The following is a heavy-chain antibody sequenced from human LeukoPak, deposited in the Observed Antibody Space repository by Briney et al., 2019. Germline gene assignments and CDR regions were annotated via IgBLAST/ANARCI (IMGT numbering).Heavy chain of an antibody. CDR1: GYIFTNYG. J-gene: IGHJ4*02. Sequence: WASVKVSCKASGYIFTNYGISWVRQAPGQGLEWMGCISAYNGNTNYARKLQGRVTMTTDTSTSTAYMELRSLRSDDTAVYYCARDQYSSSWYPRAFDYWGQGTLVTVSS. D-gene: IGHD6-13*01. CDR3: ARDQYSSSWYPRAFDY. CDR2: ISAYNGNT. V-gene: IGHV1-18*01.